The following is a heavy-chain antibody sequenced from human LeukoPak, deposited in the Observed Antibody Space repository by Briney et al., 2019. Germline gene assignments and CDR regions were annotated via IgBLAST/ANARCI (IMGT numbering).Heavy chain of an antibody. Sequence: GGSLRLSCAASGFSFSTHRMNWVRQAPGKGLEWVSPISSSSSYIYYADSVKGRFAISRDNAHNSLYLQMNSLRAEDTALYYCAREITAAGNYFDYWGQGTLVTVSS. CDR2: ISSSSSYI. CDR3: AREITAAGNYFDY. D-gene: IGHD6-13*01. CDR1: GFSFSTHR. J-gene: IGHJ4*02. V-gene: IGHV3-21*01.